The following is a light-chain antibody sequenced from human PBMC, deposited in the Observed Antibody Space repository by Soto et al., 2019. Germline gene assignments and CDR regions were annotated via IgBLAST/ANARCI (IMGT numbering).Light chain of an antibody. CDR2: DVT. J-gene: IGLJ1*01. CDR3: GSYRISTDV. CDR1: SSDVGGYNY. V-gene: IGLV2-14*01. Sequence: QSVLTQPASVSGAPGQSITISCTGTSSDVGGYNYVSWYQQYPGKAPKLMIYDVTNRPSGVSNRFSGSKSGNTASLTISGLQDEDEADYYCGSYRISTDVFGTGTKLTVL.